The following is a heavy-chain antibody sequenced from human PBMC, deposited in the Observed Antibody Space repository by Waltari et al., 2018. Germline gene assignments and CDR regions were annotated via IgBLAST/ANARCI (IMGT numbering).Heavy chain of an antibody. CDR2: IIPIFGTA. Sequence: QVQLVQSGAEVKKPGSSVKVSCKASGGTFSSYAISWVRQAPGQGLEWMGGIIPIFGTANYAQKFQGRVTITADESTSTAYMELSSLRSEDTAVYYCARSNPFRYSSSWPFDYWGQGTLVTVSS. D-gene: IGHD6-13*01. J-gene: IGHJ4*02. V-gene: IGHV1-69*13. CDR3: ARSNPFRYSSSWPFDY. CDR1: GGTFSSYA.